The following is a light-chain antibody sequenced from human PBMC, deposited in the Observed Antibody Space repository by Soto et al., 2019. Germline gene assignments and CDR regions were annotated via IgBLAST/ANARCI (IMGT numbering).Light chain of an antibody. CDR1: SGSIARDY. Sequence: NFMLTQPHSVSESPGKTVTISCTGSSGSIARDYVQWYQQRPGSVPTTVIYEDNQRPSGVPDRFSGSIDRSSNSASLTISGLNTEDEADYYCQSYHSSNVVFGGGTKLTVL. V-gene: IGLV6-57*02. CDR3: QSYHSSNVV. CDR2: EDN. J-gene: IGLJ2*01.